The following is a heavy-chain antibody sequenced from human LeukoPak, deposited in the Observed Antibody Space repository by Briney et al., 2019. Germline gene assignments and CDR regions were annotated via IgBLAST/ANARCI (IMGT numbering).Heavy chain of an antibody. CDR1: GYTFTGYY. Sequence: GASVKVSCKASGYTFTGYYMHWVRQAPGQGLEWMGWINPNSGGTNYAQKFQGRVTMTRDTSISTAYMELSRLRSDDTAVYYCARSQMIVVVDTDYWGQGTLVTVSS. D-gene: IGHD3-22*01. V-gene: IGHV1-2*02. J-gene: IGHJ4*02. CDR3: ARSQMIVVVDTDY. CDR2: INPNSGGT.